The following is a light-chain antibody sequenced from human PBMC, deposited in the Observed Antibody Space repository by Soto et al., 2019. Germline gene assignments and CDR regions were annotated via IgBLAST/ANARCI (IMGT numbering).Light chain of an antibody. Sequence: EIVLTQSPGTLSLSPGEKATLSCRASQSVGDTFLSWYHQKPGLAPRLLIYGVSNRATGIPDRFSGSGSGTDFILTISRLEPEDFALYYCGQFVSSPPRTFGQGTKVEIK. J-gene: IGKJ1*01. CDR3: GQFVSSPPRT. CDR2: GVS. V-gene: IGKV3-20*01. CDR1: QSVGDTF.